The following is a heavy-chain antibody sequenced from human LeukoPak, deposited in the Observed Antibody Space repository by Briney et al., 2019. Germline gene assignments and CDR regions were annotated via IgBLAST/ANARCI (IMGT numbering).Heavy chain of an antibody. CDR2: INPNSGGT. V-gene: IGHV1-2*06. CDR1: GYTFTGYY. J-gene: IGHJ4*02. Sequence: ASVKVSCKASGYTFTGYYMHWVRQAPGQGREWMGRINPNSGGTNYAQKFQGRVTMTRDTSISTAYMELSRLRSDDTAVYYCARDPTYSSSSGYWGQGTLVTVSS. CDR3: ARDPTYSSSSGY. D-gene: IGHD6-6*01.